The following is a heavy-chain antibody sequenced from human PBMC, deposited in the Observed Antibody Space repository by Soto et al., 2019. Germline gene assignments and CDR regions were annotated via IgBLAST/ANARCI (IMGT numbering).Heavy chain of an antibody. V-gene: IGHV3-48*02. CDR1: GFTFSSYS. Sequence: GGSLRLSCAASGFTFSSYSMNWVRQAPGKGLEWVSYISSSSSTIYYADSVKGRFTISRDNAKNSLYLQMNSLRDEDTAVYYCAREIMITFGGVIAPAYGMDVWGQGTTVTVSS. CDR2: ISSSSSTI. D-gene: IGHD3-16*02. CDR3: AREIMITFGGVIAPAYGMDV. J-gene: IGHJ6*02.